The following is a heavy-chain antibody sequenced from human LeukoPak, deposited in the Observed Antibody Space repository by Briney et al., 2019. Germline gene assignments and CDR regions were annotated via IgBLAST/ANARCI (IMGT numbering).Heavy chain of an antibody. D-gene: IGHD2-21*01. CDR1: GYTFTGYY. CDR3: ARARTYCGGDCYSGDY. Sequence: ASVKVSCKASGYTFTGYYMHWVRQAPGQGLEWMGWINPNSGGTNYAQKFQGWVTMTRDTSISTAYMELSRLRSEDTAVYYCARARTYCGGDCYSGDYWGQGTLVTVSS. V-gene: IGHV1-2*04. J-gene: IGHJ4*02. CDR2: INPNSGGT.